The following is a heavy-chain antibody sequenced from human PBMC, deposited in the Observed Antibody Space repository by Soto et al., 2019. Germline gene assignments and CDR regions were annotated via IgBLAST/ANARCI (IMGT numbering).Heavy chain of an antibody. CDR3: ARQGPDPSYADYSFDV. D-gene: IGHD4-17*01. CDR1: GYSFTTYF. J-gene: IGHJ3*01. CDR2: ISPGDSRT. V-gene: IGHV5-51*01. Sequence: RGESLKISCQTSGYSFTTYFIGWVRQMPGKGLEYMGIISPGDSRTRYGPSFQGQVTISADKSITTAYLQWTSLKASDTAIYYCARQGPDPSYADYSFDVWGPGTMVTVS.